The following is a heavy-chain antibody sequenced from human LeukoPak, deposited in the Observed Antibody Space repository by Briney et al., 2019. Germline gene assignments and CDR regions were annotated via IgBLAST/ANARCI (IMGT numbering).Heavy chain of an antibody. CDR2: ISGSGGST. CDR3: AKDYGDYEDYFDY. Sequence: GGSLRLSCAASGFTFSSYAMSWVRQAPGKGLEWVSAISGSGGSTYYAGSVKGRFTISRDNSKNTLYLQMNSLRAEDTAVYYCAKDYGDYEDYFDYWGQGTLVTVSS. J-gene: IGHJ4*02. D-gene: IGHD4-17*01. V-gene: IGHV3-23*01. CDR1: GFTFSSYA.